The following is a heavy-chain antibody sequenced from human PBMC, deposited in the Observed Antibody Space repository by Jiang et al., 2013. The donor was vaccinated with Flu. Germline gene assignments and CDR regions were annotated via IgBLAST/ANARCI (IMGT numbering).Heavy chain of an antibody. Sequence: PGLVKPSQTLSLTCTVSGGSISSGSYYWSWIRRPAGKGLEWIGRIFSSGSTNYNPSLKSRVTISLDTSKNQFSLNLSSVTAADTAVYYCARARYYYDSSGYYYFDYWGQGTLVTVSS. CDR2: IFSSGST. D-gene: IGHD3-22*01. CDR3: ARARYYYDSSGYYYFDY. J-gene: IGHJ4*02. CDR1: GGSISSGSYY. V-gene: IGHV4-61*02.